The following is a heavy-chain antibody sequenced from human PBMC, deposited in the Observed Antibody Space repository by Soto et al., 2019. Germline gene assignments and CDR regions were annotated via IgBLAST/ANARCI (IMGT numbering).Heavy chain of an antibody. CDR3: ARDAAGPYDSSGPELDY. CDR1: GGTFSSYT. J-gene: IGHJ4*02. Sequence: QVQLVQSGAEVKKPGSSVKVSCKASGGTFSSYTISWVRQAPGQGLEWMGRIIPILGIANYAQKFQGRVTITADKSTSTAYMELSSLRSEDTAVYYCARDAAGPYDSSGPELDYWGQGTLVTVSS. CDR2: IIPILGIA. D-gene: IGHD3-22*01. V-gene: IGHV1-69*08.